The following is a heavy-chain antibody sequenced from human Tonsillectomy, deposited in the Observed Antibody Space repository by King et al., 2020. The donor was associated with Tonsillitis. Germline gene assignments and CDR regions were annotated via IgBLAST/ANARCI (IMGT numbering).Heavy chain of an antibody. V-gene: IGHV3-23*04. CDR3: AKDLCGGDCYWTFDS. D-gene: IGHD2-21*02. Sequence: EVQLVESGGGVVQPGGSLRLSCVASGFSFSSYVMTWVRQGPGEGLEWVSTINGQGYDKNHADSVRGRFTISRDNSKNTLYLQMNSLRAEDTAVYYCAKDLCGGDCYWTFDSWGQGTLVTVSS. CDR2: INGQGYDK. J-gene: IGHJ4*02. CDR1: GFSFSSYV.